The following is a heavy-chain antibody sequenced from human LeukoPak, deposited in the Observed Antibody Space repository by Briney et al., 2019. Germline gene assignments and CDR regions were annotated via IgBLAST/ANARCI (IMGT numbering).Heavy chain of an antibody. J-gene: IGHJ4*02. V-gene: IGHV3-23*01. CDR2: ISGSGVAT. CDR1: GFTFSSYA. Sequence: GGSLRLSCAASGFTFSSYAMSWVRQAPGKGLEWVSAISGSGVATYYAGSVKGRFTISRDNSKNTLYLQMNSLRAGDTAVYYCAREDYYDSSGSPFDYWGQGTLVTVSS. D-gene: IGHD3-22*01. CDR3: AREDYYDSSGSPFDY.